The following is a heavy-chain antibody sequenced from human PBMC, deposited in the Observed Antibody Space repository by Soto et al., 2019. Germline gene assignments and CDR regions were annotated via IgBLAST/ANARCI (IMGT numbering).Heavy chain of an antibody. CDR2: IYYSGST. D-gene: IGHD3-22*01. J-gene: IGHJ4*02. CDR1: GGSISSSIYY. V-gene: IGHV4-39*01. CDR3: MLGSGWKDFDY. Sequence: SETLSLTCTVSGGSISSSIYYWGWIRQPPGKGLEWIGSIYYSGSTYYNPSLKSRVTISVDTSKNQFSLKLSSVTAADTAVYYCMLGSGWKDFDYWGRGTLVTVSS.